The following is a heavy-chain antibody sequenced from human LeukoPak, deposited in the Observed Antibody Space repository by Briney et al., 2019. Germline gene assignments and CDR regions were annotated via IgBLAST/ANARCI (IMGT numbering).Heavy chain of an antibody. J-gene: IGHJ6*02. D-gene: IGHD6-13*01. V-gene: IGHV1-18*04. Sequence: GASVKVSCKASGYSFTGYAINWVRQAPGQGLEWMGWISAYNGNTQYSQKVQGRVTMTTDASTSTAYMELVSLTSDDTAVYYCARDPLRSSWSTYNNAMDVWGQGTTVTVS. CDR1: GYSFTGYA. CDR2: ISAYNGNT. CDR3: ARDPLRSSWSTYNNAMDV.